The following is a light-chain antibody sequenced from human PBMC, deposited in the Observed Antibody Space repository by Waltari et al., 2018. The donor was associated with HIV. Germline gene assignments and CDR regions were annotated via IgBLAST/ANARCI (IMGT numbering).Light chain of an antibody. CDR3: QQYYSTPPT. Sequence: DIVMTQSPASLAVSLGARATINCKSSQSVLYSSNNKNYLAWYQQKPGQPPKLLIYWASTRESGVPDRFSGSGSGTDFTLTISSLQAEDVAVYYCQQYYSTPPTFGGGTKVEIK. CDR2: WAS. CDR1: QSVLYSSNNKNY. V-gene: IGKV4-1*01. J-gene: IGKJ4*01.